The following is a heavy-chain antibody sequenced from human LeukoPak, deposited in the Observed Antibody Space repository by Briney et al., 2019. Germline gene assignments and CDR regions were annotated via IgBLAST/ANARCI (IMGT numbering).Heavy chain of an antibody. D-gene: IGHD6-13*01. CDR1: GDSVSSNSAA. CDR2: TYYRSKWYN. CDR3: ARAGQLVGLVDY. V-gene: IGHV6-1*01. Sequence: PSQTLSLTCAISGDSVSSNSAAWNWIGQSPSRGLEWLGRTYYRSKWYNDYAVSVKSRITINPDTSKNHFSLQLNSVTPEDTAVYYCARAGQLVGLVDYWGREPWSPSPQ. J-gene: IGHJ4*02.